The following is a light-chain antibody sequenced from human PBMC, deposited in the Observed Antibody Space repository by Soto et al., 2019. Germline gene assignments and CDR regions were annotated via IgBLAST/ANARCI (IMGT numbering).Light chain of an antibody. J-gene: IGKJ4*01. CDR1: QSISSY. CDR3: QQSNSTPLS. Sequence: DIQMTQSPSSLSASVGDRVTITCPASQSISSYLNWYQQKPGKAPKLLIYAASSLQSGVPSRFSVSGSGTDFTIAISSLQPEDFATYYCQQSNSTPLSFGGGTKVEIK. V-gene: IGKV1-39*01. CDR2: AAS.